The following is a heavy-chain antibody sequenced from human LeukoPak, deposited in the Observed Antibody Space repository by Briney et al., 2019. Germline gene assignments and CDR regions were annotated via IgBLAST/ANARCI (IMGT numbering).Heavy chain of an antibody. CDR2: ISGGTT. Sequence: GGSLRRSCTASGFTFCDYLMSWFRQAPGMGLEWIGFISGGTTEYAASVKGRFTISRDDSTSIAYLQMDSLTTEDTAVYYCSRGSGWLSVYWGQGTLVTVSS. CDR1: GFTFCDYL. J-gene: IGHJ4*02. CDR3: SRGSGWLSVY. D-gene: IGHD6-19*01. V-gene: IGHV3-49*03.